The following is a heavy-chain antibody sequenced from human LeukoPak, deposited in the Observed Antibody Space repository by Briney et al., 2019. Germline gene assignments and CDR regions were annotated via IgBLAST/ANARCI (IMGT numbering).Heavy chain of an antibody. CDR2: FNSGGNT. CDR1: GFTFSSYA. CDR3: AKDVGRGRAVGLFDY. J-gene: IGHJ4*02. D-gene: IGHD5-12*01. V-gene: IGHV3-23*01. Sequence: GGSLRLSCAASGFTFSSYAMSWVRQAPGKGLEWVSGFNSGGNTNYADSVKGRFTISRDNSKNTLYLRMNSLRAEDTAVYYCAKDVGRGRAVGLFDYWGQGILVTVSS.